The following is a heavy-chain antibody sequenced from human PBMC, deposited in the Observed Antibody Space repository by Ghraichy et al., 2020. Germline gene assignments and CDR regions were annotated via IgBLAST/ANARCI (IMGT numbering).Heavy chain of an antibody. Sequence: SETLSLTCTVSGGSINTYYWSWIRQPPGKGLEWIGYIYYSGSTNYNPSLESRVTISVDTSKNQFSLKLSSVTAADMAVYYCARGGSGPEWLVFRYWGQGTLVTVSS. CDR2: IYYSGST. CDR3: ARGGSGPEWLVFRY. CDR1: GGSINTYY. V-gene: IGHV4-59*01. J-gene: IGHJ4*02. D-gene: IGHD6-19*01.